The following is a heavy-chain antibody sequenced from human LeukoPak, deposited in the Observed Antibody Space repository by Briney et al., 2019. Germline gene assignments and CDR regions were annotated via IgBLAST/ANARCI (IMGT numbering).Heavy chain of an antibody. CDR2: IYSSGST. CDR1: GGSISSYD. D-gene: IGHD3-10*01. J-gene: IGHJ6*03. CDR3: ARLNYGRRDYYYYYYMDV. V-gene: IGHV4-4*09. Sequence: PSETLSLTCTVSGGSISSYDWSWIRQPPGKGLEWIAYIYSSGSTNYNPSLKSRVTRSVDTSKNQFSLKLSSVTAAGSAVYYCARLNYGRRDYYYYYYMDVWGKGTTVTVSS.